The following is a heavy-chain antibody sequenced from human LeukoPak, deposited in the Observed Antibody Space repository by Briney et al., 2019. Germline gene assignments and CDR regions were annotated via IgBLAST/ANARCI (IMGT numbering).Heavy chain of an antibody. V-gene: IGHV3-23*01. Sequence: PGGSLRLSCAASGFTFSSYAMSWVRQAPGKGLEWVSGIRVTDNTYYADSVKGRFTISRDNSENTLYLRMSGLRAEDTASYYCAKDMGTGSYYAYPDALDVWGQGTMVTVSS. CDR3: AKDMGTGSYYAYPDALDV. CDR2: IRVTDNT. D-gene: IGHD1-26*01. J-gene: IGHJ3*01. CDR1: GFTFSSYA.